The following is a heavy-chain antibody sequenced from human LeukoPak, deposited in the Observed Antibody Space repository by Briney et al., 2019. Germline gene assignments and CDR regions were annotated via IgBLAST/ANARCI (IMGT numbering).Heavy chain of an antibody. CDR2: ISVIGGST. V-gene: IGHV3-23*01. CDR3: ARDKVYYYDSSGYSYYWYFDL. J-gene: IGHJ2*01. CDR1: GFTFSSYA. D-gene: IGHD3-22*01. Sequence: GGSLRLSCAASGFTFSSYAMSWVRQAPGKGLEWVSSISVIGGSTYYADSVRGRLTISRDNSKNTLYLQMNSLRAEDTAVYYCARDKVYYYDSSGYSYYWYFDLWGRGTLVTVSS.